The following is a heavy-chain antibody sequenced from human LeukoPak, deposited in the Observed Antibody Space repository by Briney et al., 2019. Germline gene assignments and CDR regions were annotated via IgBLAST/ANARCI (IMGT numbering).Heavy chain of an antibody. CDR2: INHSGST. V-gene: IGHV4-34*01. CDR1: GGSFSGYY. D-gene: IGHD3-22*01. J-gene: IGHJ4*02. CDR3: ARAHDKYVPDY. Sequence: SETLSLTCAVYGGSFSGYYWSWIRQPPGKGLEWIGEINHSGSTNYNPSLKSRVTISVDTSKNQFSLKLSSVTAADTAVYYCARAHDKYVPDYWGQGTLVTVSS.